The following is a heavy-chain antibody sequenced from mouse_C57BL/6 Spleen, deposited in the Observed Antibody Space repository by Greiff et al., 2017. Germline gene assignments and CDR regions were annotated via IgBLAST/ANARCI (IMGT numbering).Heavy chain of an antibody. CDR2: FRNKANGYTT. CDR3: ARSTPLVAGFDY. CDR1: GFTFTDSY. V-gene: IGHV7-3*01. Sequence: EVKLMESGGGLVQPGGSLSLSCAASGFTFTDSYMSWVRQPPGKALEWLGFFRNKANGYTTEYSASVKGRFTISRDNSQSILYLQMNALRAEDSATYDGARSTPLVAGFDYWGQGTTLTVSS. D-gene: IGHD1-1*01. J-gene: IGHJ2*01.